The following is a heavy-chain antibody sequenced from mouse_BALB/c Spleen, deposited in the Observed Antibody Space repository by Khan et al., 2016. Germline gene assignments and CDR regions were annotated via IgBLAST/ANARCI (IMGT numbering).Heavy chain of an antibody. V-gene: IGHV1-7*01. D-gene: IGHD1-1*01. CDR2: INPSTGDT. CDR3: AYYSSSYYAVDY. CDR1: GYTFTSYW. J-gene: IGHJ4*01. Sequence: QVQLQQPGAELAKPGASVKMSCKASGYTFTSYWMHWVKQRPGQGLEWIGYINPSTGDTEYNQKFKDKATLTADKSSSTAYMQLSSLTSEDSAVYCCAYYSSSYYAVDYWGKGTTVTVSS.